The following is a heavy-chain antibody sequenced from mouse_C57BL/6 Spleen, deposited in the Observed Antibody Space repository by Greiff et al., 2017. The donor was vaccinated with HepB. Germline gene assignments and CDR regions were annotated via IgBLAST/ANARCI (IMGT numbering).Heavy chain of an antibody. J-gene: IGHJ3*01. V-gene: IGHV3-6*01. Sequence: EVQLQESGPGLVKPSQSLSLTCSVTGYSITSGYYWNWIRQFPGNKLEWMGYISYDGSNNYNPSLKNRISITRDTSKNQFFLKLNSVTTEDTATYYCARDRGNWAWFAYWGQGTLVTVSA. CDR3: ARDRGNWAWFAY. CDR2: ISYDGSN. CDR1: GYSITSGYY. D-gene: IGHD4-1*01.